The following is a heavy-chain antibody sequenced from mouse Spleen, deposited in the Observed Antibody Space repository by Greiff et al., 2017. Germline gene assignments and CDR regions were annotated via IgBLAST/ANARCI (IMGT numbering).Heavy chain of an antibody. CDR3: ARDHYYYYAMDY. CDR1: GYAFSSSW. V-gene: IGHV1-82*01. Sequence: QVQLKQSGPELVKPGASVKISCKASGYAFSSSWMNWVKQRPGKGLEWIGRIYPGDGDTNYNGKFKGKATLTADKSSSTAYMQLSSLTSEDSAVYFCARDHYYYYAMDYWGQGTSVTVSS. J-gene: IGHJ4*01. CDR2: IYPGDGDT. D-gene: IGHD1-1*01.